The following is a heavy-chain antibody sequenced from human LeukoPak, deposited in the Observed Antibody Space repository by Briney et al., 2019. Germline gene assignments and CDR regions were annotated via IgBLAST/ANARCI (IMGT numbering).Heavy chain of an antibody. CDR3: ARSAVADTLSAYYFEY. CDR1: GYTFITND. J-gene: IGHJ4*02. Sequence: ASVKVSCKASGYTFITNDISWVRRAPGQGLEWMGWISAYNGNTNYAQKLQGRVTMTTDTSTNTAYMELRSLRSDDTAVYYCARSAVADTLSAYYFEYWGQGTLVTVSS. V-gene: IGHV1-18*04. D-gene: IGHD6-19*01. CDR2: ISAYNGNT.